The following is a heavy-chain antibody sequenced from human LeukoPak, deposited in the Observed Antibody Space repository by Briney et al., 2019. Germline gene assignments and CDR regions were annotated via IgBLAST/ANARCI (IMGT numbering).Heavy chain of an antibody. D-gene: IGHD6-6*01. J-gene: IGHJ4*02. Sequence: GGSLRLSCAASGFTFSSYGMHWVRQAPGKGLEWVAFIRYDGSNKYYADSVKGRFTISRDNSKNTLYLQMNSLRAEDTAVYYCATLAGVAARPGSGLFDYWGQGTLVTVSS. CDR3: ATLAGVAARPGSGLFDY. CDR1: GFTFSSYG. CDR2: IRYDGSNK. V-gene: IGHV3-30*02.